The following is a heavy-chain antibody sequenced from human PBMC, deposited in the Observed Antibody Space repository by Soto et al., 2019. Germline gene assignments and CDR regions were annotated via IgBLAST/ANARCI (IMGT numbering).Heavy chain of an antibody. CDR1: GGSISGGGSY. D-gene: IGHD3-3*01. V-gene: IGHV4-31*03. J-gene: IGHJ6*03. Sequence: SETLSLTCTVSGGSISGGGSYWSWIRQRPGKGLEWIGYMYYSGSCYYNPSLKSRVIMSLDTSKNQFSLKVSSVTAADTAVYYCARNQAVTVFGIPTHYYYMDVWGKGTTVTVSS. CDR3: ARNQAVTVFGIPTHYYYMDV. CDR2: MYYSGSC.